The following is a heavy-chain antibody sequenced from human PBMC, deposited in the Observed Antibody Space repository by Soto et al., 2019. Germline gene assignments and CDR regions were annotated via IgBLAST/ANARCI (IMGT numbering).Heavy chain of an antibody. D-gene: IGHD6-19*01. V-gene: IGHV1-18*01. CDR1: GYSFTNYG. CDR2: ISAYNGNT. J-gene: IGHJ6*03. CDR3: ARDRGMAAPVAGNTHYYYYMDV. Sequence: QDQLVQSGVEVKKPGASVKVSCKASGYSFTNYGITWVRQAPGQGFVWMGWISAYNGNTNYAQKFQGRGTMTTDASTRTAYLELSSLRSDDTAVYYWARDRGMAAPVAGNTHYYYYMDVWGKGTTVTVSS.